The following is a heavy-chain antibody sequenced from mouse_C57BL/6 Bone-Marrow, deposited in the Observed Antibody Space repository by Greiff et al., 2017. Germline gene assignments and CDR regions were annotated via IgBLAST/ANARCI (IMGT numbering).Heavy chain of an antibody. CDR2: ISDGGSYT. V-gene: IGHV5-4*01. CDR3: ARDAVVAPTEYFDV. Sequence: EVHLVESGGGLVKPGGSLKLSCAASGFTFSSYAMSWVRQTPEKRLEWVATISDGGSYTYYPDNVKGRFTISIDNAKNNLYLHLSNLKSEDTAMYYCARDAVVAPTEYFDVWGTGTTVTVSS. D-gene: IGHD1-1*01. J-gene: IGHJ1*03. CDR1: GFTFSSYA.